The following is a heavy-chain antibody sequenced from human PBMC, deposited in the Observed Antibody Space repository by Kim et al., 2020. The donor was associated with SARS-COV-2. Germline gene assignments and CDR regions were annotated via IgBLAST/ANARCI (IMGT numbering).Heavy chain of an antibody. CDR2: ISSSRSNI. Sequence: GGSLRLSCAASGFTFSSYSMNWVRQAPGKGLEWVSYISSSRSNIYYADSVKGRFTISRDNAKNSLYLQMNSLRAEDTAVYYCARALGAFSSLATPLNYY. V-gene: IGHV3-21*01. D-gene: IGHD6-19*01. J-gene: IGHJ6*01. CDR1: GFTFSSYS. CDR3: ARALGAFSSLATPLNYY.